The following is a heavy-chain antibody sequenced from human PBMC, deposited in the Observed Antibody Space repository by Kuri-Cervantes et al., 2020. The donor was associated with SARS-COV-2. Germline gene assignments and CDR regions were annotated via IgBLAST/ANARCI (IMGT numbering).Heavy chain of an antibody. V-gene: IGHV1-2*04. Sequence: ASVKVPCKASGGTFSSYAISWVRQAPGQGLEWMGWINPNSGGTNYAQKFQGWVTMTRDTSISTAYMELRRLRSDDTAVYYCARAPGYCSNGVCFGMDVWGQGTTVTVSS. J-gene: IGHJ6*02. CDR3: ARAPGYCSNGVCFGMDV. CDR2: INPNSGGT. CDR1: GGTFSSYA. D-gene: IGHD2-8*01.